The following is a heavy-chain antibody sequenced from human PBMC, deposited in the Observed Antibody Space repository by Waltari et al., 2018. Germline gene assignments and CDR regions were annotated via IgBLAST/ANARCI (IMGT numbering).Heavy chain of an antibody. Sequence: EVQLVESGGGLVQPGGSLRLSCAASGFTFSSNNMNWVRQAPGKGLEWVSYISGSSTIIYYADSVKGRFTISRDNAKNSLYLQINSLRAEDTAVYYCARENHNWSYKPLDYWGQGTLVTVSS. J-gene: IGHJ4*02. CDR1: GFTFSSNN. V-gene: IGHV3-48*01. D-gene: IGHD1-7*01. CDR3: ARENHNWSYKPLDY. CDR2: ISGSSTII.